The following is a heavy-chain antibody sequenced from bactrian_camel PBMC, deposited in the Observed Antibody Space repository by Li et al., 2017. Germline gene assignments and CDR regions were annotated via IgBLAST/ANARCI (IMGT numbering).Heavy chain of an antibody. CDR2: IYTGDGAPAFAGGAST. J-gene: IGHJ4*01. Sequence: HVQLVESGGGLVQPGGSLRLSCVVSELFFSSYYVTWVRQAPGKGLEWVSSIYTGDGAPAFAGGASTFYADSVKDRFTISKDNAKNTLYLQLNSLKTEDSAMYYCVKGENRWEAEFHFYGQGTQVTVS. CDR1: ELFFSSYY. CDR3: VKGENRWEAEFHF. V-gene: IGHV3-2*01. D-gene: IGHD1*01.